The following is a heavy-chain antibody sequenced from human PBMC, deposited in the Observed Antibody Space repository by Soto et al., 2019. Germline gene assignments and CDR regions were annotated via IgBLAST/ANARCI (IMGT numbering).Heavy chain of an antibody. V-gene: IGHV4-31*03. Sequence: QVQLQESGPGLVKPSQTLSLTCTVSGGSISSGGYYWSWIRQHPGKGLEWIGNIYYSGSTYYNPSLKPRCTVSVDQCKIQLSLKLSSVPASDTAVHYFARPFAVAAAAPFDSWGPGTLVSVSS. CDR2: IYYSGST. D-gene: IGHD6-13*01. J-gene: IGHJ4*02. CDR1: GGSISSGGYY. CDR3: ARPFAVAAAAPFDS.